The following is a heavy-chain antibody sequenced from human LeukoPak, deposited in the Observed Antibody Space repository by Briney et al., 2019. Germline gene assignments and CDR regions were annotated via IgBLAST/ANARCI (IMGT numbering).Heavy chain of an antibody. CDR1: GGSISSYY. V-gene: IGHV4-59*01. D-gene: IGHD3-22*01. J-gene: IGHJ6*03. CDR2: IYYSGST. Sequence: SETLSLTCTVSGGSISSYYWSWIRQPPGKGLEWIGYIYYSGSTNYNPSLKSRVTISVDTSKNQFSLKLSSVTAADTAVYYCASFASGYYGRYYYYYMDVWGKGTTVTVSS. CDR3: ASFASGYYGRYYYYYMDV.